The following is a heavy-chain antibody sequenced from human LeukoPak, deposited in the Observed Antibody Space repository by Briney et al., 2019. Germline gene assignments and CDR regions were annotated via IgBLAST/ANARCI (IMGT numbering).Heavy chain of an antibody. CDR2: IYYSGST. V-gene: IGHV4-59*05. CDR1: GGSISSYY. D-gene: IGHD6-19*01. J-gene: IGHJ4*02. Sequence: SETLSLTCTVSGGSISSYYWSWIRQPPGKGLEWIGSIYYSGSTYYNPSLKSRVTISVDTSKNQFSLKLSSVTAADTAVYYCASIAVAGSDWGQGTLVTVSS. CDR3: ASIAVAGSD.